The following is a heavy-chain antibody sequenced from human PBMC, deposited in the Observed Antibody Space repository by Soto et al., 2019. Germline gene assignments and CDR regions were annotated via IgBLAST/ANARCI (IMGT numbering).Heavy chain of an antibody. V-gene: IGHV1-18*01. CDR1: GYSFTIYY. Sequence: ASVKVSCTASGYSFTIYYINWVRQAPGQGLEWMGWISAYNGNTHYEEKLQGRVTLTTDTSTSTAYMELRSLRSDDTAVYFCARGGQWDFLSDYWGQGTLVTVSS. CDR2: ISAYNGNT. J-gene: IGHJ4*02. CDR3: ARGGQWDFLSDY. D-gene: IGHD1-26*01.